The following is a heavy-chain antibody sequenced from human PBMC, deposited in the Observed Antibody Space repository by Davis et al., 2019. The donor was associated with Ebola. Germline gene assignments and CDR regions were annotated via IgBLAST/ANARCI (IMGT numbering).Heavy chain of an antibody. CDR2: INHSGST. V-gene: IGHV4-34*01. CDR1: GASSSGYY. Sequence: PETLSPTCAVYGASSSGYYWSWIRQPPGKGLEWIGEINHSGSTNYNPSLKSRVTISVDTSKNQFSLKLSSVTAADTAVYYCARRMGSSSWIYWGQGTLVTVSS. J-gene: IGHJ4*02. CDR3: ARRMGSSSWIY. D-gene: IGHD6-13*01.